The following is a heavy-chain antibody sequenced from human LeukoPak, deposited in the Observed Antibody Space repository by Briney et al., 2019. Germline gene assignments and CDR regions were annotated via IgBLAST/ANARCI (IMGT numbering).Heavy chain of an antibody. J-gene: IGHJ4*02. V-gene: IGHV4-34*01. Sequence: PSETLSVTCAHYGGSFRGYYWSSIRQPPRKGLERIGEINQIGSTNYNPSLKSRVTLSLDTSKNQFSLRLSSVTAADTAVYYCARPWFSSSGSPFDYWGQGTLVTVSS. CDR3: ARPWFSSSGSPFDY. CDR1: GGSFRGYY. CDR2: INQIGST. D-gene: IGHD6-13*01.